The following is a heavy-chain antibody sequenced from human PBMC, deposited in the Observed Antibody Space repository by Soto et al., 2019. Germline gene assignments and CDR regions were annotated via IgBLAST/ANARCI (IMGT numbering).Heavy chain of an antibody. D-gene: IGHD3-10*01. J-gene: IGHJ4*02. CDR3: AKDPQMFTMVRGVIDDY. V-gene: IGHV3-23*01. CDR2: ISGSGGST. CDR1: GFTFSSYA. Sequence: GGSLRLSCAASGFTFSSYAMSWVRQAPGKGLEWVSAISGSGGSTYYADSVKGRFTISRDNSKNTLYLQMNSLRAEDTAVYYCAKDPQMFTMVRGVIDDYWGQGTLVTVSS.